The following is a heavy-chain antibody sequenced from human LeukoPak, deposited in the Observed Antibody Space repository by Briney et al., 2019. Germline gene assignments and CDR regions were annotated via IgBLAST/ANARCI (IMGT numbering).Heavy chain of an antibody. CDR2: INSDGSST. V-gene: IGHV3-74*01. CDR3: ARGTGFGELSDY. D-gene: IGHD3-10*01. Sequence: GGSLRLSCAAFGFTLSSYWMHWVRQAPGKGLVWVSRINSDGSSTSYADSVKGRFTISRDNAKNTLYLQMNSLRAEDTAVYYCARGTGFGELSDYWGQGTLVTVSS. CDR1: GFTLSSYW. J-gene: IGHJ4*02.